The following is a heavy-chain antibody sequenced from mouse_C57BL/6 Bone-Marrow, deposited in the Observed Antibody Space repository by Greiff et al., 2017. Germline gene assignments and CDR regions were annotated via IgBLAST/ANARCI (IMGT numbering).Heavy chain of an antibody. CDR2: IDPSDSYT. V-gene: IGHV1-59*01. Sequence: VQLKQPGAELVRPGTSVKLSCKASGYTFTSYWMHWVKQRPGQGLEWIGVIDPSDSYTNYNQKFKGKATLTVDTSSSTAYMQLSSLTSEDSAVYYCARPRWFAYWGQGTLVTVSA. J-gene: IGHJ3*01. CDR1: GYTFTSYW. CDR3: ARPRWFAY.